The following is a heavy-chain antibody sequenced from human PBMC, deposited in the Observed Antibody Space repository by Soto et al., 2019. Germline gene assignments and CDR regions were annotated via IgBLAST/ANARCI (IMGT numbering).Heavy chain of an antibody. CDR1: GLSCSRGW. CDR2: IGSKGETYAT. J-gene: IGHJ5*02. D-gene: IGHD3-9*01. Sequence: GRSRTLACGACGLSCSRGWFNWVRKASGKGLEWLGRIGSKGETYATTYAASVKGRFTISRADSKKTAYLPMTSLESEDTAVYYCSRDDSDWFFTWGRRTLVTVSS. CDR3: SRDDSDWFFT. V-gene: IGHV3-73*01.